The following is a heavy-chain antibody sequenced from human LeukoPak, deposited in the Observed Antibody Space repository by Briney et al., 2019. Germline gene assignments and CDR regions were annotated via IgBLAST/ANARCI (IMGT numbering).Heavy chain of an antibody. Sequence: PGGSLRLSCAASGFTVSSNYMSWVRQAPGKGLEWVSVIYSGGSTYYADSVKGRFTISRDNSKNTLYLQVNSLRAKDTAVYYCAREVPYGYYYDSSWYFDLWGRGTLVTVSS. V-gene: IGHV3-66*01. CDR1: GFTVSSNY. CDR3: AREVPYGYYYDSSWYFDL. D-gene: IGHD3-22*01. J-gene: IGHJ2*01. CDR2: IYSGGST.